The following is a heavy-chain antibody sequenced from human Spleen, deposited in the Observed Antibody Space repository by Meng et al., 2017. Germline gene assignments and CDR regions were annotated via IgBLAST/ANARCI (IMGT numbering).Heavy chain of an antibody. Sequence: GESLKISCGASGFTFSDYYMSWIRQAPGKGLEWVSGINWHGGRTGYADSVKGRFTISRDIAKNSLYLQMNSLKAEDTALYYCARASDILTGYGLDYWGQGTLVTVSS. V-gene: IGHV3-20*04. CDR3: ARASDILTGYGLDY. J-gene: IGHJ4*02. CDR1: GFTFSDYY. CDR2: INWHGGRT. D-gene: IGHD3-9*01.